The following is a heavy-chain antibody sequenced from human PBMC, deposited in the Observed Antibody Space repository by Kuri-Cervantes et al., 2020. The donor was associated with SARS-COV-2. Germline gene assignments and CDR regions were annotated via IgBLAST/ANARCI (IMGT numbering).Heavy chain of an antibody. D-gene: IGHD4-11*01. J-gene: IGHJ6*02. V-gene: IGHV3-33*08. CDR2: IWYDGSNK. CDR1: GFTFSSFA. CDR3: ARELYSNPYYYYGMDV. Sequence: GESLKISCAASGFTFSSFAMSWVRQAPGKGLEWVAVIWYDGSNKYYADSVKGRFTISRDNSKNTLYLQMNSLRAEDTAVYYCARELYSNPYYYYGMDVWGQGTTVTVSS.